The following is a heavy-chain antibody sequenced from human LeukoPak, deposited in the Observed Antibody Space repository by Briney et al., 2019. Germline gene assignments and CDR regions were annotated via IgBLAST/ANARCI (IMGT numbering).Heavy chain of an antibody. CDR1: GYTFTGNY. CDR3: ARVFHPYYYDSRGYKVVSDYYYYYMDV. V-gene: IGHV1-2*02. Sequence: ASVKVSCKASGYTFTGNYIHWVRQAPGQGLEWMGWINPKNGGTIYAPKFQGRVTMTRDTSISAAYMEVSRLRSEDTAVYFCARVFHPYYYDSRGYKVVSDYYYYYMDVWGKGTTVTVSS. J-gene: IGHJ6*03. D-gene: IGHD3-22*01. CDR2: INPKNGGT.